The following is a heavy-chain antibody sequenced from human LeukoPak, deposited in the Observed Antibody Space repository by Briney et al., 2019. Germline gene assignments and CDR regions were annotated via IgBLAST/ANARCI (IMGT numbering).Heavy chain of an antibody. CDR2: ISHDGNTK. J-gene: IGHJ6*02. CDR1: GFTFSSYA. D-gene: IGHD1-14*01. Sequence: GGSLRLSCAASGFTFSSYALHWVRQAPGKGLEWVAIISHDGNTKHYADSVKGRFTISRDNSKDTPYLQMNSLRVEDTAVYYCARDGGNPRGYYHYGMDVWDQGTTVTVSS. CDR3: ARDGGNPRGYYHYGMDV. V-gene: IGHV3-30-3*01.